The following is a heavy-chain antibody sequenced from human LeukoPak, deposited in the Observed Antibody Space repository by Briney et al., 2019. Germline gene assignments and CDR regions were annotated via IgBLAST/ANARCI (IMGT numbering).Heavy chain of an antibody. CDR3: ASSDCSSSGCQIFGSEAFDF. Sequence: PSETLSLTCTVSGDSLSRNYCSWIRQSPGKGLGWIGYIYYRGGTNYSPSLRGRVTLTVDTSKNQVSLRVNSVTAADTAVYYCASSDCSSSGCQIFGSEAFDFWGPGTLVTVSS. J-gene: IGHJ1*01. CDR1: GDSLSRNY. CDR2: IYYRGGT. D-gene: IGHD2-2*01. V-gene: IGHV4-59*01.